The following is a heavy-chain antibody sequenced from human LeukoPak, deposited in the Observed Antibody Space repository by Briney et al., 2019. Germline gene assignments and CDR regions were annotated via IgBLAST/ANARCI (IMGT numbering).Heavy chain of an antibody. V-gene: IGHV4-59*08. D-gene: IGHD3-22*01. CDR3: ARQGRYYDSSGYLYYFDY. CDR2: IYYSGST. J-gene: IGHJ4*02. Sequence: PSETLSLTCTASGVSISSYYLSWIRQPPGKGLEWIGYIYYSGSTNYNPSLKSRVTISVDTSKNQFSLKLSSVTAADTAAYSCARQGRYYDSSGYLYYFDYWGQGTLVTVSS. CDR1: GVSISSYY.